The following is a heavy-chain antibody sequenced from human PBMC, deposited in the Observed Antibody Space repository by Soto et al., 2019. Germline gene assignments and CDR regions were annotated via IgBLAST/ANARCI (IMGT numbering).Heavy chain of an antibody. D-gene: IGHD3-22*01. CDR2: IRAYNGNT. J-gene: IGHJ4*02. CDR3: ARVKGSSGYYFLFDY. Sequence: QVQLVQSGAEVKKPGASVKVSCKASGYTFTSYGISWVRQAPGQGLERMGWIRAYNGNTNYAQKLQGRGTMTTATSASTASMELRSLRSDDMAVYYCARVKGSSGYYFLFDYWGQGTLVTVSS. V-gene: IGHV1-18*03. CDR1: GYTFTSYG.